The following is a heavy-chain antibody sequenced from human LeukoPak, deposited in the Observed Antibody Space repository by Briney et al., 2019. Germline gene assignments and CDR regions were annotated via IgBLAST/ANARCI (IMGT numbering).Heavy chain of an antibody. CDR3: PRDPRRLDY. V-gene: IGHV3-11*01. CDR1: GFTFTDTY. CDR2: ISPSGTDI. Sequence: GGSLRLSCAVSGFTFTDTYMTWIRQAPGKGLESLSYISPSGTDISYADSVKGRFTISRDNAKNSLYLQMNSLRAEDTAVYYCPRDPRRLDYWGKGPLVPVPS. J-gene: IGHJ4*02.